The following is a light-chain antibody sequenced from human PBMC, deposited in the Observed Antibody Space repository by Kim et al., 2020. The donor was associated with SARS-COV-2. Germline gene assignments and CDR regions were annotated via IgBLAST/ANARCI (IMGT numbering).Light chain of an antibody. CDR1: QPISSS. J-gene: IGKJ1*01. Sequence: ACVGDKVTISCRASQPISSSLAWYQQRAGKAPRLLIYRASTVETGVPSRFSGSGSGTEFTLTITSLQPDDFATYYCQQHDSYPWTFGQGTKVEIK. CDR3: QQHDSYPWT. V-gene: IGKV1-5*03. CDR2: RAS.